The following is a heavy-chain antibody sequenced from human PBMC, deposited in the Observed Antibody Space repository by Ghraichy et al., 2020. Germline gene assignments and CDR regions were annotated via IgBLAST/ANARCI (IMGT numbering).Heavy chain of an antibody. J-gene: IGHJ4*02. V-gene: IGHV3-33*01. Sequence: GESLNISCAASGFTFSIYGIHWVRQAPGKGLEWVAVTWADGSSEYYADSVKGRFTISRDNSKNTVFLQMSSLRAEDTAVYYCARDLYSSSFDYWGQGTLVTVSS. CDR3: ARDLYSSSFDY. D-gene: IGHD6-6*01. CDR1: GFTFSIYG. CDR2: TWADGSSE.